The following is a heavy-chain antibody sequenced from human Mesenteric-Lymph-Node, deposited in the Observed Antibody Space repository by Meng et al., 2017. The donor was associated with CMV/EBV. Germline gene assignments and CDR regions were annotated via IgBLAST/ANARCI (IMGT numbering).Heavy chain of an antibody. V-gene: IGHV4-34*01. J-gene: IGHJ5*02. D-gene: IGHD4-11*01. CDR1: GGSFSGYY. CDR3: ARGYSNYIARFDP. CDR2: INHSGST. Sequence: AGYGGSFSGYYWSWIRQPPGEGLERIGEINHSGSTNDNPSLKSRVTISVDTSKNQFSLKLNSVTAADTAVYYCARGYSNYIARFDPWGQGTLVTVSS.